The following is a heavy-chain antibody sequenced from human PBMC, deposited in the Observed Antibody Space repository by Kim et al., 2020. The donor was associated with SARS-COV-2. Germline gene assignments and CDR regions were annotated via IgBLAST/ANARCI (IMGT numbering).Heavy chain of an antibody. V-gene: IGHV1-18*01. CDR2: ISASNGDT. CDR1: GYTFTNFG. D-gene: IGHD5-12*01. Sequence: ASVKVSCKASGYTFTNFGVNWVRLAPGQGLEWMGWISASNGDTNYAQKFHDRVTMTTDTSTSTAYMELRSLTSDDTAVYYCARDIFLVDAPSWFDPWGPGTLVTVSS. J-gene: IGHJ5*02. CDR3: ARDIFLVDAPSWFDP.